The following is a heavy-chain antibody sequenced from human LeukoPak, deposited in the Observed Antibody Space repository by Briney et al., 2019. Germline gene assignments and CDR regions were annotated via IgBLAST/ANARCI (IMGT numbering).Heavy chain of an antibody. V-gene: IGHV4-34*01. D-gene: IGHD6-6*01. CDR1: GGSFSGYY. J-gene: IGHJ3*02. Sequence: NPSETLSLTCAVYGGSFSGYYWSWIRQPPGKGLEWIGEINHSGSTNYNPSLKSRVTISVDTSKNQFSLKLSSVTAADTAVYYCARGEAYSSSAPSRAFDIWGQGTMVTVSS. CDR2: INHSGST. CDR3: ARGEAYSSSAPSRAFDI.